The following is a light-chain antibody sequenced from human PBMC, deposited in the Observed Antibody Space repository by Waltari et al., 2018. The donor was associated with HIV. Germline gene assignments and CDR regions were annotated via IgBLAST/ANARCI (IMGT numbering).Light chain of an antibody. CDR3: ASWDDKLDGWV. J-gene: IGLJ3*02. CDR2: NND. V-gene: IGLV1-44*01. CDR1: YPNIGRNT. Sequence: QSLLPQPPSASGTPGQRVTISCSGSYPNIGRNTLNWHQQLPGSAPRALIYNNDQRPSGVPDRFSGSKSGTSASLAMSGLQSEDQGDYYCASWDDKLDGWVFGGGTRLTVL.